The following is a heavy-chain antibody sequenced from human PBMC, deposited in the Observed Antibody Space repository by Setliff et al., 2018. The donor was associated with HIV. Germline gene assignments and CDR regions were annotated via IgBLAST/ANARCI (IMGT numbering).Heavy chain of an antibody. V-gene: IGHV3-30-3*01. Sequence: GGSLRLSCAATGFTFSSYVLHWVRQAPGKGLEWVAVMSTGGGIKICADSVKGRFTISRDNSRNTLFLQMNNLRPEDTAVYYCVPHCGYDCYRGLHSWGQGTLVTVSS. CDR3: VPHCGYDCYRGLHS. CDR1: GFTFSSYV. D-gene: IGHD2-21*02. J-gene: IGHJ4*02. CDR2: MSTGGGIK.